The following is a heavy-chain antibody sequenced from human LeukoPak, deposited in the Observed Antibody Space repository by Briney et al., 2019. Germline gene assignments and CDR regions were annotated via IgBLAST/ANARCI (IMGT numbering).Heavy chain of an antibody. V-gene: IGHV5-51*01. D-gene: IGHD3-10*01. Sequence: GESLKISCNGSGHDFATYWIGWVRQMPGKGLEWMGIIYPGDSDTRYSPSFQGQVTISADKSITTAYLQWTSLKASDTAMYYCARQYGSGSFDYWGQGTLVTVSS. CDR2: IYPGDSDT. J-gene: IGHJ4*02. CDR3: ARQYGSGSFDY. CDR1: GHDFATYW.